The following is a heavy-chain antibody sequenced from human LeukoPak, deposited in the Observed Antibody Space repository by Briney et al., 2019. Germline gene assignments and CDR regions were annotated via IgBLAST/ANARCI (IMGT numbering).Heavy chain of an antibody. CDR3: AKTLRYYYDSSEIFDY. Sequence: GSLRLSCAASGFTFSSYGMHWVRQAPGKGLEWVAVISYDGSNKYYADSVKGRFTISSDNSKNTLYLQMNSLRAEDTAVYYCAKTLRYYYDSSEIFDYWGQGTLVTVSS. CDR2: ISYDGSNK. V-gene: IGHV3-30*18. J-gene: IGHJ4*02. CDR1: GFTFSSYG. D-gene: IGHD3-22*01.